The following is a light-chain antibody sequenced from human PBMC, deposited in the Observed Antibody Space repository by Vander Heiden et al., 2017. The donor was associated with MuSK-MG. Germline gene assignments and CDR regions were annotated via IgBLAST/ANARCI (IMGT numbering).Light chain of an antibody. V-gene: IGLV6-57*03. CDR1: SGNIADNF. CDR3: QSYDRSDQV. CDR2: EDI. J-gene: IGLJ3*02. Sequence: NFILTQPHSVSASPGKTVTISCTRSSGNIADNFVQWYQQRPGSVPTTIVYEDIKRPSGVPDRFSGSIDTSSNSASLDISGLRTEDEADYYCQSYDRSDQVFGGGTKLTVL.